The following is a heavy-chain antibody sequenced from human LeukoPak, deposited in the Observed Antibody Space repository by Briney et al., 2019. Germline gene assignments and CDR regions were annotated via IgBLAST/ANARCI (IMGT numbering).Heavy chain of an antibody. J-gene: IGHJ1*01. V-gene: IGHV3-64D*06. D-gene: IGHD3-22*01. CDR1: GFTFTIYT. Sequence: GGSLRLSCSASGFTFTIYTMHWVRQAPGKGLEYVSAISSNGGTTYYADSVKGRFFISRDNSKNTLFLQLSSLRPDDKAVYYCVRDDVYYYDSSGYPHWGQGTLVTVSS. CDR2: ISSNGGTT. CDR3: VRDDVYYYDSSGYPH.